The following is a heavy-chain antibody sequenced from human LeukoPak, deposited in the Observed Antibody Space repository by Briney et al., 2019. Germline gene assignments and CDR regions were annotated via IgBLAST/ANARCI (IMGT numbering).Heavy chain of an antibody. J-gene: IGHJ4*02. CDR2: TPYDGNSK. CDR3: ARAEGVDLYFDY. CDR1: GFTFSTYG. V-gene: IGHV3-30*02. Sequence: GGSLRLSCAASGFTFSTYGMHWVRQAPGKGLEWVAFTPYDGNSKYYTDSVKGQFTMSKDNMKSTLYLQMNSLGIEDTAVYYCARAEGVDLYFDYWGQGTPVTVSS. D-gene: IGHD3-16*01.